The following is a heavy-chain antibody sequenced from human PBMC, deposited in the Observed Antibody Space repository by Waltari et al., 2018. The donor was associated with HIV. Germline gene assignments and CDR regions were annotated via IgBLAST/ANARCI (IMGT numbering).Heavy chain of an antibody. D-gene: IGHD3-3*01. CDR1: GFIFTRYR. V-gene: IGHV3-74*01. J-gene: IGHJ6*01. Sequence: ELQLVESGGGLFQPGGYLRLPCTASGFIFTRYRIHRARKVPGKGLMWVAMSNIDGRDTRYAESVKGRFTISRDNAKNTLYLQMNSLRADDTAVYYCARRGYDFTTAVGYGMDVWGQGTTVTVSS. CDR2: SNIDGRDT. CDR3: ARRGYDFTTAVGYGMDV.